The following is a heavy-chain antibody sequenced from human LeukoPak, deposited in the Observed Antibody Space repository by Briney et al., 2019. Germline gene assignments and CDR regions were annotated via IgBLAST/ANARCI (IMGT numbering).Heavy chain of an antibody. V-gene: IGHV3-7*01. J-gene: IGHJ6*02. CDR3: ARELLPARYTYYYYGMDV. D-gene: IGHD2-2*01. CDR1: GITFSSYW. Sequence: GGSLRLSCADSGITFSSYWMSWVRQAPGKGLEWVANIKQDGGEKYYVDSVKGRFTISRDNAKNSLYLQMNSLRAEDTAVYYCARELLPARYTYYYYGMDVWGQGTTVTVSS. CDR2: IKQDGGEK.